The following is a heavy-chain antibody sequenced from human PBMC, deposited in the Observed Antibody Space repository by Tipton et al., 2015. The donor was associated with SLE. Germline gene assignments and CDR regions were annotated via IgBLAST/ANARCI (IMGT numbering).Heavy chain of an antibody. V-gene: IGHV5-51*03. J-gene: IGHJ4*02. CDR2: IHPSDSET. D-gene: IGHD2-21*02. CDR3: ARYGGFCDNIDCFAAYFDL. CDR1: GYTFTSHW. Sequence: QLVQSGAEVKKPGESLKISCEGSGYTFTSHWIAWVRQMPGKGLEWMGIIHPSDSETRYSPSFQSQVTMSADRSISTAYLQWSSLRASDSAMYYCARYGGFCDNIDCFAAYFDLWGQGTLVSVSS.